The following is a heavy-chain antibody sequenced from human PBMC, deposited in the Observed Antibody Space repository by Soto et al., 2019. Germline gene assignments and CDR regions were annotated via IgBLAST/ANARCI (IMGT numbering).Heavy chain of an antibody. J-gene: IGHJ4*02. CDR2: ISSSSSYT. Sequence: PGGSLRLSCAASGFTFSDYYMSWIRQAPGKGLEWVSYISSSSSYTNYADSVKGRFTISRDNAKNSLYLQMNSLRAEDTAVYYCAREGSYAAAGPRAFDYWGQGTLVTVSS. CDR3: AREGSYAAAGPRAFDY. D-gene: IGHD6-13*01. V-gene: IGHV3-11*05. CDR1: GFTFSDYY.